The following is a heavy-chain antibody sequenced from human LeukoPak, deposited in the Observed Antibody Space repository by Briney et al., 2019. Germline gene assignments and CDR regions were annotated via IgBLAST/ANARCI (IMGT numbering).Heavy chain of an antibody. CDR3: ARGDPVGATLGSFAI. V-gene: IGHV3-7*01. CDR2: IKEHGGEK. Sequence: PGGSLRLSCVASGFTFSNYWMTWVRQAPEKGLEWVANIKEHGGEKYYVDSVKGRFTISRDNAKNSLYLQMNSLRAEDTAMYYCARGDPVGATLGSFAIWGQGTMVTVSS. CDR1: GFTFSNYW. D-gene: IGHD1-26*01. J-gene: IGHJ3*02.